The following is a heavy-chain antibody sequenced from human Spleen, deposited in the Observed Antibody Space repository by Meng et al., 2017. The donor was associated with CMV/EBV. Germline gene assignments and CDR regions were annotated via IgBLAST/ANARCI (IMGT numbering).Heavy chain of an antibody. Sequence: GGSLRLSCAASGFTFRDYYMSWIRQAPGTGLEWVSYIGPSGSTINYADSVKGRFTISRDNAKNSLYLQVNSLRAEDTAVYYCAKDIGIVPAANDYWGQGTLVTVSS. V-gene: IGHV3-11*01. J-gene: IGHJ4*02. CDR1: GFTFRDYY. D-gene: IGHD2-2*01. CDR2: IGPSGSTI. CDR3: AKDIGIVPAANDY.